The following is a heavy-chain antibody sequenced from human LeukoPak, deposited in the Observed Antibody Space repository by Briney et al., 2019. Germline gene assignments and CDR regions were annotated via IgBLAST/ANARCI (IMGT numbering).Heavy chain of an antibody. CDR2: INHSGSP. J-gene: IGHJ4*02. Sequence: PSETLSLTCAVYGGSFSGYSWTWIRQPPGKGLEWIGEINHSGSPNYNPSLESRVAVSSDTSKKQFSLTLTSVTAADTAVYYCARTTCSRPRVVSDWSRGTLVIVSS. D-gene: IGHD3-16*02. CDR1: GGSFSGYS. CDR3: ARTTCSRPRVVSD. V-gene: IGHV4-34*01.